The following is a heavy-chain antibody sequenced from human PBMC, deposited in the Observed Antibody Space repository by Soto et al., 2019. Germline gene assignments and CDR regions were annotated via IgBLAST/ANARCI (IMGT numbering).Heavy chain of an antibody. J-gene: IGHJ6*02. D-gene: IGHD3-22*01. CDR1: GFTFRNYG. CDR3: ASGDSSGCCIPYYDMDL. CDR2: ISSGGSNE. V-gene: IGHV3-30*03. Sequence: QVQLVESGGGVVEPGRSLRLSCAASGFTFRNYGMHWVRQAPGEGRERVAFISSGGSNENYADSVKGQFTITRDNSKNTLELQMQSLRLGDTAVYHCASGDSSGCCIPYYDMDLWGQGTTVTVSS.